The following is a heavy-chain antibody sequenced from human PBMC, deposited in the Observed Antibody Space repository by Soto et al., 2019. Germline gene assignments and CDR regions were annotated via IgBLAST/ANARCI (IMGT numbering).Heavy chain of an antibody. J-gene: IGHJ4*02. CDR3: ARRDGYNFDY. Sequence: GGSLRLSCAASGFSLYNYAMDWVRQAPGKGLEWVSYISSSSSTIYYADSVKGRFTISRDNAKNTLYLQMGSLRAEDMAVYYCARRDGYNFDYWGQGTLVTVSS. CDR1: GFSLYNYA. CDR2: ISSSSSTI. D-gene: IGHD5-12*01. V-gene: IGHV3-48*01.